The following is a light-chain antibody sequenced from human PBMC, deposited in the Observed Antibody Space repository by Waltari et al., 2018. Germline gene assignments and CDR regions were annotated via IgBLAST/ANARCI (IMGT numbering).Light chain of an antibody. CDR3: QQYDISPLT. J-gene: IGKJ4*01. V-gene: IGKV3-20*01. CDR1: QTIRTTY. CDR2: GTF. Sequence: EIVLTQSPGTLSLSPGEGATLSCRPSQTIRTTYLAWYQQKPGQAPTLLIYGTFTRATGIPDRFTGSGSGTDFSLTISSLEPEDFATYYCQQYDISPLTFGGGTKVEIK.